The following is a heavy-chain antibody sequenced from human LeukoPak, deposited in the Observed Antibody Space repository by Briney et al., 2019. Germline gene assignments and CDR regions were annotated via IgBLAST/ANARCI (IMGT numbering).Heavy chain of an antibody. D-gene: IGHD3-16*01. V-gene: IGHV3-7*01. CDR3: AKGDYFDY. CDR2: IKEDGSEK. Sequence: PGGSLRLSCAASGFTFSTSWMSWLRQAPGKGLEWVANIKEDGSEKWYMDSVKGRFTISRDNAKNSLYLQMNSLRAEDTAVFYCAKGDYFDYWGQGTLVTVSS. J-gene: IGHJ4*02. CDR1: GFTFSTSW.